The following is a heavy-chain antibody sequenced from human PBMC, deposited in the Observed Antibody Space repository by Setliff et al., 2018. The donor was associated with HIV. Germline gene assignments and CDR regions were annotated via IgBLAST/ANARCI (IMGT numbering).Heavy chain of an antibody. CDR1: GGSITSYY. CDR2: IFDSGTT. D-gene: IGHD3-16*01. V-gene: IGHV4-59*08. CDR3: ARHVIGVVMLYSWDAFDY. Sequence: PSETLSLTCTVSGGSITSYYWNWIRQSPGKGLEWIGYIFDSGTTKYNPSVTSRVTMSVDRSRSQLSLKVNPVTAADTATYYCARHVIGVVMLYSWDAFDYWGRGTLVTVSS. J-gene: IGHJ4*02.